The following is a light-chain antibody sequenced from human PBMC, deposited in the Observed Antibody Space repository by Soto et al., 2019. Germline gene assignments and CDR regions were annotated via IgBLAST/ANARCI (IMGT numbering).Light chain of an antibody. CDR1: QSVGSN. CDR2: GAS. CDR3: QQYNNWRVT. Sequence: EIVMTQSPGTLSVSPGEGATLSCRASQSVGSNLAWYQQKPGQAPRLLIYGASTRATGIPARFSGSGSGTDFTLTLSSLQSADFAVYYCQQYNNWRVTFGQGTKVEIK. J-gene: IGKJ1*01. V-gene: IGKV3-15*01.